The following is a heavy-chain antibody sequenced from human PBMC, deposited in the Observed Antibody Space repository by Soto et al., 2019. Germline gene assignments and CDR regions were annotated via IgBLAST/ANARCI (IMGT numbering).Heavy chain of an antibody. CDR2: ISHTGAVT. J-gene: IGHJ5*02. CDR1: GFTFSNYA. CDR3: ANSNPHSSNCWFDP. D-gene: IGHD6-13*01. V-gene: IGHV3-23*01. Sequence: EMPLLESGGGLVQPGGSLRLSCAASGFTFSNYAMTWVRQAPGKGLEWVSAISHTGAVTYYADSVKGRFTISRDNSKLTLYLQMNSLRAEDTAIYYRANSNPHSSNCWFDPWGQGTLVTVSS.